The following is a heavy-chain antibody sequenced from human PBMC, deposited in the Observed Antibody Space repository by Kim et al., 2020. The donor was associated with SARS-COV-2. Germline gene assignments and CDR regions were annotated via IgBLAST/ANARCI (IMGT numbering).Heavy chain of an antibody. V-gene: IGHV3-30*18. CDR1: GFTFSSYG. J-gene: IGHJ6*02. Sequence: GGSLRLSCAASGFTFSSYGMHWVRQAPGKGLEWVAVISYDGSNKYYADSVKGRFTISRDNSKNTLYLQMNSLRAEDTAVYYCAKDRAAGYYGMDVWGQGTTVTVSS. D-gene: IGHD6-13*01. CDR3: AKDRAAGYYGMDV. CDR2: ISYDGSNK.